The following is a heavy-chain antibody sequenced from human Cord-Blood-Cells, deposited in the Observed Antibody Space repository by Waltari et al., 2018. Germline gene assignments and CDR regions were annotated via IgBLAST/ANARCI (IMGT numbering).Heavy chain of an antibody. CDR2: INHSGST. J-gene: IGHJ4*02. V-gene: IGHV4-34*01. Sequence: QVQLQQWGAGLLKPSETLSLTCADNGGSFSGYSWSWPRQPPGKGLEWIGEINHSGSTNYNPSLKSRVTISVDTSKNQFSLKLSSVTAADTAVYYCARGGTIRRYFDWLYYFDYWGQGTLVTVSS. D-gene: IGHD3-9*01. CDR3: ARGGTIRRYFDWLYYFDY. CDR1: GGSFSGYS.